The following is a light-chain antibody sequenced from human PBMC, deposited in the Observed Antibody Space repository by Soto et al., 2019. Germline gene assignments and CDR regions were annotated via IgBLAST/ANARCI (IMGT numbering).Light chain of an antibody. V-gene: IGLV2-8*01. CDR3: SSFAGNNNLV. J-gene: IGLJ2*01. CDR2: EVS. Sequence: QSALTQPPSASGSPGQSVTISCTGTSSDVGGYNYVSWYQQHPGKAPKLMISEVSKRPSGVPDRFSGSKSGNTASLTVSGLQAEDEADYYCSSFAGNNNLVFGGGDQADRP. CDR1: SSDVGGYNY.